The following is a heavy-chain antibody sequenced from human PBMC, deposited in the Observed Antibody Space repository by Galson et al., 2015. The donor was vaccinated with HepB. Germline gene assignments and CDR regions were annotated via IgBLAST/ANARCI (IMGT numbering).Heavy chain of an antibody. J-gene: IGHJ4*02. Sequence: SLRLSCAASGFTFSRYAMHWVRQAPGKGLEWVAVISYDGSNKYYADSVKGRFTISRDNSKNTLYLQMNSLRAEDTAVYYCASGIAVAGTDYWGQGTLVTVSS. CDR2: ISYDGSNK. V-gene: IGHV3-30-3*01. CDR3: ASGIAVAGTDY. D-gene: IGHD6-19*01. CDR1: GFTFSRYA.